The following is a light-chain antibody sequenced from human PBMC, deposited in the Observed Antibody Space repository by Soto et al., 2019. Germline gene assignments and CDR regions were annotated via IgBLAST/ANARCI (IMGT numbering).Light chain of an antibody. CDR3: AAWDDSLNGVV. CDR2: SNN. CDR1: SSNIGSKT. V-gene: IGLV1-44*01. J-gene: IGLJ2*01. Sequence: QSVLTQPPSAXXXXXXXXXXSCSGSSSNIGSKTVNWYQQLPGTAPKLLIYSNNQRPSGVPDRFSGSKSGTSASLAISGLQSEDEADYYCAAWDDSLNGVVFGGGTKLTVL.